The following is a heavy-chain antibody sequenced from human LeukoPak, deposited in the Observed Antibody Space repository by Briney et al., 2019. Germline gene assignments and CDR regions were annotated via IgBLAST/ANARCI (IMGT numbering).Heavy chain of an antibody. V-gene: IGHV5-51*01. CDR3: ARHTNDYGGYGDY. CDR1: GYRFTSYW. D-gene: IGHD4-23*01. CDR2: IYPGDSDT. Sequence: PGESLKISCKGSGYRFTSYWIGWVRQMPGKGLEWMEIIYPGDSDTRYSPSFQGQVTISADKSISAAYLQWSSLKASDTAMYYCARHTNDYGGYGDYWGQGTLVTVSS. J-gene: IGHJ4*02.